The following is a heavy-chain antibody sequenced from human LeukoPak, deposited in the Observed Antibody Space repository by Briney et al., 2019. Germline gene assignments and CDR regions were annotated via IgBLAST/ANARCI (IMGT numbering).Heavy chain of an antibody. CDR1: GFTFSSYG. Sequence: PGGSQRLSCAASGFTFSSYGMHWVRQAPGKGLEWVAFIRYDGSNKYYADSVKGRFTISRDNSKNTLYLQMNSLRAEDTAVYYCAKDYYPMVRGVSLGYWGQGTLVTVSS. D-gene: IGHD3-10*01. CDR2: IRYDGSNK. J-gene: IGHJ4*02. V-gene: IGHV3-30*02. CDR3: AKDYYPMVRGVSLGY.